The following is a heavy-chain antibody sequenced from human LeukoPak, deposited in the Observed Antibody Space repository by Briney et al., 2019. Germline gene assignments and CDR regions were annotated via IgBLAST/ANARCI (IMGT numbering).Heavy chain of an antibody. D-gene: IGHD3-16*01. V-gene: IGHV1-2*06. CDR2: INPNSGGT. CDR1: GYTFTGYY. J-gene: IGHJ4*02. Sequence: ASVKVSCKASGYTFTGYYMHWVRQAPGQGLEWMGRINPNSGGTNYAQKFQGRVTMTRDTSISTAYMELSRLRSDDTAVYYCARDSLGDDYVWGSYRYYFDYWGQGTLVTVSS. CDR3: ARDSLGDDYVWGSYRYYFDY.